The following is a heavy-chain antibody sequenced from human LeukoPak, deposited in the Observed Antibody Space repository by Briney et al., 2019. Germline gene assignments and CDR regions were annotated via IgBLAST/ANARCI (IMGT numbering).Heavy chain of an antibody. CDR3: AREWVAARPWFDP. CDR2: ISSSSSYI. D-gene: IGHD6-6*01. CDR1: GFTFSSYS. V-gene: IGHV3-21*01. Sequence: KSGGSLRLSCAASGFTFSSYSMNWVRQAPGKGLEWVSSISSSSSYIYYADSVKGRFTISRDNAKNSLYLQMNSLRAEDTAVYYYAREWVAARPWFDPWGQGTLVTVSS. J-gene: IGHJ5*02.